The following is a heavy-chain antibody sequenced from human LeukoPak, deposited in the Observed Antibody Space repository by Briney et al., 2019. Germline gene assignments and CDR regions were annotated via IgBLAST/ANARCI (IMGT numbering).Heavy chain of an antibody. CDR2: ISGSGGST. D-gene: IGHD2-15*01. Sequence: GGSLRLSCAASGFTFRSYAMRWVRQAPGKGLEWVSAISGSGGSTYYADSMKGRFTISRDNSKNTLYLQMNSLRAEDTAVYYCAKDATLGLTDYWGQGTLVTVSS. V-gene: IGHV3-23*01. CDR3: AKDATLGLTDY. J-gene: IGHJ4*02. CDR1: GFTFRSYA.